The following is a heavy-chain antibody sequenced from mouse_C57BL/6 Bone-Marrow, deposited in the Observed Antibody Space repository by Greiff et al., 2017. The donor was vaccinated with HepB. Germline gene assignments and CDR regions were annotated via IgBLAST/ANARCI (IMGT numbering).Heavy chain of an antibody. J-gene: IGHJ3*01. CDR3: ARGYYYGSSPFAY. D-gene: IGHD1-1*01. Sequence: EVMLVESGGGLVKPGGSLKLSCAASGFTFSDYGMHWVRQAPEKGLEWVAYISSGSSTIYYADTVKGRFTIYRDNAKNTLFLQMTSLRSEDTAMYYCARGYYYGSSPFAYWGQGTMVTVSA. CDR1: GFTFSDYG. CDR2: ISSGSSTI. V-gene: IGHV5-17*01.